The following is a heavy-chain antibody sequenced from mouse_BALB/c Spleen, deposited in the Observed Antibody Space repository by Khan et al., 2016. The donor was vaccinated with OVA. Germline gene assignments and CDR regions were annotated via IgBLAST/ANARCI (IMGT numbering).Heavy chain of an antibody. CDR3: ARAFYRYDGYYAMDY. D-gene: IGHD2-14*01. Sequence: QVQLKESGPGLVAPSQSLSITCTVSGFSLSRYNIHWVRQPPGKGLEWLGMIWGGGGTDYNSTLKSSLSISKDNSKSQVFLKMNSLQTDDTGMYYCARAFYRYDGYYAMDYWGQGTSVTVTS. CDR2: IWGGGGT. V-gene: IGHV2-6-4*01. J-gene: IGHJ4*01. CDR1: GFSLSRYN.